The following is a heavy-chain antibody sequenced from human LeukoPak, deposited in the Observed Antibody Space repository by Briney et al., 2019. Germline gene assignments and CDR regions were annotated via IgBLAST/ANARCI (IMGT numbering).Heavy chain of an antibody. CDR1: GFTFSSYA. CDR2: ISYDGSNK. CDR3: ARASYVLRFLEWLSNYYYYMDV. Sequence: PGGSLRLSCAASGFTFSSYAMHWVRQAPGKGLEWVAVISYDGSNKYYADSVKGRFTISRDNAKNSLYLQMNSLRAEDTAVYYCARASYVLRFLEWLSNYYYYMDVWGKGTTVTVSS. D-gene: IGHD3-3*01. V-gene: IGHV3-30-3*01. J-gene: IGHJ6*03.